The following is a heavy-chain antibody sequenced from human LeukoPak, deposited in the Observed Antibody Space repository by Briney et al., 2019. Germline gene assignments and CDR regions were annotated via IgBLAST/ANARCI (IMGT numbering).Heavy chain of an antibody. Sequence: SETLSLTCTVSGASITSTSYFWGWIRQSPEKGLEWIGSVYYSGSTYYNPSLKSRVTISVDTSKNQFSLKLSSVTAADTAVYYCARARYYGSGSYYYYYYGMDVWGQGTTVTVSS. CDR3: ARARYYGSGSYYYYYYGMDV. CDR1: GASITSTSYF. V-gene: IGHV4-39*07. CDR2: VYYSGST. J-gene: IGHJ6*02. D-gene: IGHD3-10*01.